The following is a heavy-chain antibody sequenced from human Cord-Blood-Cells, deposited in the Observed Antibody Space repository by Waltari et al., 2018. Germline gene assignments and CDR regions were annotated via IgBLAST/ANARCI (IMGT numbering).Heavy chain of an antibody. CDR2: IIPIFGTA. Sequence: QVQLVQSGAEVKKPGSSVKVSCKASGGTFSSYAISWVRPAPGQGLEWMGGIIPIFGTANYAQKFQGRVTITADESTSTAYMELSSLRSEDTAVYYCAGPTTVTSDYYYYYMDVWGKGTTVTVSS. CDR3: AGPTTVTSDYYYYYMDV. V-gene: IGHV1-69*01. D-gene: IGHD4-4*01. J-gene: IGHJ6*03. CDR1: GGTFSSYA.